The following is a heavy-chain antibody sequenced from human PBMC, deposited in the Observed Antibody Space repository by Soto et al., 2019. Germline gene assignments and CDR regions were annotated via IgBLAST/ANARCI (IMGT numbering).Heavy chain of an antibody. Sequence: QVQLVESGGGVVQPGRSLRLSCAASGFTFRSYAMHWVRQAPGKGLEWVAAITFDGSNKYYADSVKGRFTISRDKSENTLCLKMNGLTPDNTAVYYSAKDPVIFTRVLQCIYYFDYWGQVTLGTGSS. CDR1: GFTFRSYA. V-gene: IGHV3-30*18. CDR2: ITFDGSNK. D-gene: IGHD2-8*01. J-gene: IGHJ4*02. CDR3: AKDPVIFTRVLQCIYYFDY.